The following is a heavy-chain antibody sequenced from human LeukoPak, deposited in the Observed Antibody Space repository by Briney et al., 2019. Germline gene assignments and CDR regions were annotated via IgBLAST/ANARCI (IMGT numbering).Heavy chain of an antibody. CDR3: ARDYSLER. Sequence: GGSLRLSCAASGFTVSSNYMSWVRQAPGKGLEWVGNINQDGSEKYYVDSVKGRFTISRDNAKNSLFLQMNSLRAEDTAVYYCARDYSLERWGQGTLVTVSS. V-gene: IGHV3-7*04. CDR2: INQDGSEK. J-gene: IGHJ4*02. D-gene: IGHD1-1*01. CDR1: GFTVSSNY.